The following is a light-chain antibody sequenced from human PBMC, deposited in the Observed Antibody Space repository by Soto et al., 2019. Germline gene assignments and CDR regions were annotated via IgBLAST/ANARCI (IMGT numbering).Light chain of an antibody. Sequence: QSVLTQPASVSGSPGQSITISCSGTSNDVGGYDYVSWYQQHPGKAPKLVIYEVSNRPSWVSNRFSGSKSGNTASLTISGLHPEYEADYYGNSSTSSSTLVFGGGTKVTV. V-gene: IGLV2-14*01. CDR3: NSSTSSSTLV. J-gene: IGLJ2*01. CDR2: EVS. CDR1: SNDVGGYDY.